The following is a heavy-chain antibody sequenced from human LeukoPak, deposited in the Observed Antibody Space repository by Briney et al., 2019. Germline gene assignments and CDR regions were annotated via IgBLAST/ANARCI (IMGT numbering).Heavy chain of an antibody. Sequence: GESLRLSCAASGFTFSSYGMHWVRQAPGKGLEWVAFIRYDGSNKYYADSVKGRFTISRDNSKNTLYLQMNSLRAEDTAVYYCAKAYYDILTGTDYWGQGTLVTVSS. J-gene: IGHJ4*02. CDR2: IRYDGSNK. CDR3: AKAYYDILTGTDY. CDR1: GFTFSSYG. V-gene: IGHV3-30*02. D-gene: IGHD3-9*01.